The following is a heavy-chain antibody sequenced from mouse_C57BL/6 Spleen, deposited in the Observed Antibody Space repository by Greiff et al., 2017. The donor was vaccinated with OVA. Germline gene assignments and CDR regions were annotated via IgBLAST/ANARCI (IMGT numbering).Heavy chain of an antibody. CDR2: IAPDTGGP. CDR3: TRSGYYGSSYVYAMDD. CDR1: GYTFTDYE. Sequence: QVHVKQSGAELVRPGASVTLSCKASGYTFTDYEMHWVKQTPVHGLELLCSIAPDTGGPAYNQKFKGKAILTADKSSSTAYMELRSLTSEDSAVYYCTRSGYYGSSYVYAMDDWGQGTSVTVSS. V-gene: IGHV1-15*01. D-gene: IGHD1-1*01. J-gene: IGHJ4*01.